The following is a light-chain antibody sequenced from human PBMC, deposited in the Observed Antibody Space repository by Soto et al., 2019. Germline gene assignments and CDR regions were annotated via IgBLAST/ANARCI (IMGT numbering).Light chain of an antibody. CDR3: QQSNSFPYT. J-gene: IGKJ2*01. Sequence: DIQVTQSPSSVSASVGDRVTITCWATRDISRWLAWYQQKPGKAPKLVIYAASNLQSGVPSRFSGSGSGTDFTLTINSLQPDDFATYYCQQSNSFPYTFGQGTKLEI. V-gene: IGKV1-12*01. CDR2: AAS. CDR1: RDISRW.